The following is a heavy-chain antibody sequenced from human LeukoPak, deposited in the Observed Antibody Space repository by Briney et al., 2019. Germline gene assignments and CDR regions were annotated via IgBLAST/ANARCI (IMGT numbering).Heavy chain of an antibody. CDR3: ARNNGMDV. Sequence: GGSLRLSCAASGFIFTGYFMSWVRQAPGKGLEWVASIKHDGSEKYYVDSVRGRFTISRDNTKNLLYLQMNSLRAEDTALYHCARNNGMDVWGQGTTVIVSS. V-gene: IGHV3-7*03. CDR1: GFIFTGYF. J-gene: IGHJ6*02. CDR2: IKHDGSEK.